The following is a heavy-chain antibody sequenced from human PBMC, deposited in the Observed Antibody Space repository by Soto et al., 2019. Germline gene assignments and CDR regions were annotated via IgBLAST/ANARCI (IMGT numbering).Heavy chain of an antibody. V-gene: IGHV3-11*06. CDR1: GFTFSDYY. Sequence: QVQLVESGGGLGKPGGSLRLSCAASGFTFSDYYMSWIRQAPGKGLEWISYISSNSNYKNHADSVRGRFTISRDNAKNSLYLQMNGLIAQDTAVYYCARATGYYHPSGSDSWGQGTLVTVSS. CDR3: ARATGYYHPSGSDS. CDR2: ISSNSNYK. D-gene: IGHD3-22*01. J-gene: IGHJ4*02.